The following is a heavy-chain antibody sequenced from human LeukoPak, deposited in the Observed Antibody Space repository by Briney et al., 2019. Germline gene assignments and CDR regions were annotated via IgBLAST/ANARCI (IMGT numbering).Heavy chain of an antibody. Sequence: GASVKVSCKASGYTFTGYYMHWVRQAPGQGLEWMGWINPNSGGTNYAQKFQGRVTMTRDTSISTAYMELSRLRSDDTAVYYCARVPLYYGSGSYDGKPDVGFDYWGQGTLVTVSS. D-gene: IGHD3-10*01. CDR1: GYTFTGYY. V-gene: IGHV1-2*02. CDR2: INPNSGGT. J-gene: IGHJ4*02. CDR3: ARVPLYYGSGSYDGKPDVGFDY.